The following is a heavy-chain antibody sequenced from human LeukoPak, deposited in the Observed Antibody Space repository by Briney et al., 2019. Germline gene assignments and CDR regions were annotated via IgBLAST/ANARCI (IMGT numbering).Heavy chain of an antibody. D-gene: IGHD2-15*01. V-gene: IGHV4-34*01. J-gene: IGHJ4*02. CDR2: INHSGST. CDR3: ARDRAALIGFHY. Sequence: SETLSLTCAVYGGSFSGYYWSWIRQPPGKGLEWIGEINHSGSTNYNPSLKSRVTISVDTSKNQFSLKLSSVTAADTAVYYCARDRAALIGFHYWGQGTPVTVSS. CDR1: GGSFSGYY.